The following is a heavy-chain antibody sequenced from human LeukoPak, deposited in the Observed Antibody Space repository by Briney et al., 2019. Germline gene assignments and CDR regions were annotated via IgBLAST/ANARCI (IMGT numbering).Heavy chain of an antibody. D-gene: IGHD2-15*01. Sequence: SETLSLTCTVSGGSISSYYWSWIRQPPGKGLEWIGYIYYSGSTNYNPSLKSRVTISVDTSKNQFSLKLSSVAAADTAVYYCARLYCSGGSCYFDYWGQGTLVTVSS. CDR1: GGSISSYY. J-gene: IGHJ4*02. CDR3: ARLYCSGGSCYFDY. V-gene: IGHV4-59*08. CDR2: IYYSGST.